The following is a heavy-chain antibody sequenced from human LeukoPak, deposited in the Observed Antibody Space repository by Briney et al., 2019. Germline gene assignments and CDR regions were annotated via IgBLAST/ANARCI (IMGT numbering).Heavy chain of an antibody. CDR2: ISSNGGST. V-gene: IGHV3-64D*09. CDR3: VPITVFGVVITALGY. Sequence: PGGSLRLSCSASGFTFSSYAMHWVRQAAGKGLEHVSAISSNGGSTYYADSVKGRFTISRDNSKNTLYLQMSSLRAEGTAVYYCVPITVFGVVITALGYWGQGTLVTVSS. CDR1: GFTFSSYA. J-gene: IGHJ4*02. D-gene: IGHD3-3*01.